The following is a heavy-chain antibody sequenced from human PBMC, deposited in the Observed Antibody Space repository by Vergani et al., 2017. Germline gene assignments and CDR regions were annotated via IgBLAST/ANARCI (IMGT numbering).Heavy chain of an antibody. J-gene: IGHJ1*01. CDR1: GFTFSSYA. D-gene: IGHD2-8*01. CDR3: ARDLVVYATRGEYVQH. V-gene: IGHV3-30*04. CDR2: ISYDGSNK. Sequence: QVQLVESGGGVVQPGRSLRLSCAASGFTFSSYAMHWVRQAPGKGLEWVAVISYDGSNKYYADSVKGRFTISRDNSKNTLYLQMNSLRAEDTAGYYCARDLVVYATRGEYVQHWGQGTRVTVSS.